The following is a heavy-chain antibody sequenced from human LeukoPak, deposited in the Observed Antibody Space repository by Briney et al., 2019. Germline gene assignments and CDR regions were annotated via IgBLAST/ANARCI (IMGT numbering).Heavy chain of an antibody. V-gene: IGHV3-30*18. CDR3: AKGDTGYTSAWYVVDY. Sequence: GGSLRLSCAASGFTFSNYGMHWVRQAPGKGLEWVAAITYDGSKKYYADSVKGRFTISRDNSKNTMYLQMNSLRVEDTAVYYCAKGDTGYTSAWYVVDYWGQGTLVTVSS. CDR2: ITYDGSKK. J-gene: IGHJ4*02. CDR1: GFTFSNYG. D-gene: IGHD6-19*01.